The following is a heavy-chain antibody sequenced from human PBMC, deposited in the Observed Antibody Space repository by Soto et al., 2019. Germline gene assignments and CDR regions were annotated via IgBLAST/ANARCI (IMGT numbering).Heavy chain of an antibody. Sequence: EVQLLESGGDLVQPGGSLRLACAASGFTFRGDAMSWVRQAPGKGLEWVSSVSGSGEMTHYAESVKGRFTISRDNSKDTLYLQMESLRAEDTAVCFCARSEMTYNWNDWGQGTLVTVSS. CDR1: GFTFRGDA. V-gene: IGHV3-23*01. J-gene: IGHJ4*02. D-gene: IGHD1-20*01. CDR3: ARSEMTYNWND. CDR2: VSGSGEMT.